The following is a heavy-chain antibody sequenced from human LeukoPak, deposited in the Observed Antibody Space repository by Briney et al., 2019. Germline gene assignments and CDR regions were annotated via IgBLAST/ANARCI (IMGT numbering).Heavy chain of an antibody. CDR1: GGTFSSYA. Sequence: ASVKVSCKASGGTFSSYAISWVRQAPGQGLEWMGWISAYNGNTNYAQKLQGRVTMTTDTSTSTAYMELRSLRSDDTAVYYCARGYSYGSTNDYWGQGTLVTVSS. J-gene: IGHJ4*02. D-gene: IGHD5-18*01. V-gene: IGHV1-18*01. CDR2: ISAYNGNT. CDR3: ARGYSYGSTNDY.